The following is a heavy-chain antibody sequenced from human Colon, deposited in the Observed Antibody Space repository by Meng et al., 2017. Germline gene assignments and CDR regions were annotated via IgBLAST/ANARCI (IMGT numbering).Heavy chain of an antibody. J-gene: IGHJ5*02. CDR1: GGSVSSASYY. CDR2: IHYSGSR. Sequence: VQLQESGPGLVRPSETLSLTCNVSGGSVSSASYYWSWIRQPPGKGLEWIGLIHYSGSRNYNPSLKSRVTMSVDTSKNQVSLRLTSVTAADAAIYYCARVNGDFDEAWFDPWGQGTLVTVSS. CDR3: ARVNGDFDEAWFDP. V-gene: IGHV4-61*01. D-gene: IGHD2-21*02.